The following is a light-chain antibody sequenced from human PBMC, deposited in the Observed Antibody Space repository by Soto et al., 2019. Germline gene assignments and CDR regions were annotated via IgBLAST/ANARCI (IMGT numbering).Light chain of an antibody. CDR2: DAS. Sequence: DIQMTQSPSSLSASVGDRVTITCQASQDISNYLNWYQQKPGKAPKLLIYDASDLETGVPSRFSRSGSVTDITFTISSLQAEDIATYYCQQYDNHPLTFGGRTNVEIK. CDR1: QDISNY. V-gene: IGKV1-33*01. CDR3: QQYDNHPLT. J-gene: IGKJ4*01.